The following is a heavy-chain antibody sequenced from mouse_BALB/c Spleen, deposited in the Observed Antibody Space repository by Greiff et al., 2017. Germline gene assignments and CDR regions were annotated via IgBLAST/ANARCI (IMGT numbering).Heavy chain of an antibody. Sequence: DVKLQESGPGLVKPSQSLSLTCSVTGYSITSGYYWNWIRQFPGNKLEWMGYISYDGSNNYNPSLKNRISITRDTSKNQFFLKLNSVTTEDTATYYCARGDGYYWAMDYWGQGTSVTVSS. CDR2: ISYDGSN. CDR3: ARGDGYYWAMDY. V-gene: IGHV3-6*02. CDR1: GYSITSGYY. J-gene: IGHJ4*01. D-gene: IGHD2-3*01.